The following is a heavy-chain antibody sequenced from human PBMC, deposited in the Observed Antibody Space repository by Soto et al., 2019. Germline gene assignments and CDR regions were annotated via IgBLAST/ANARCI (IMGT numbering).Heavy chain of an antibody. J-gene: IGHJ6*02. V-gene: IGHV1-2*04. CDR1: GYTFTGYY. CDR3: DRGDCTGGICLNYYYYGMDV. Sequence: ASVKGSCKASGYTFTGYYMHWVRQAPGQGLEWMGWINPNSGGTNYAQKFQGWVTMTRDTSISTAYMELSRLRSDDTAVYYCDRGDCTGGICLNYYYYGMDVWGQGTSVTVS. CDR2: INPNSGGT. D-gene: IGHD2-15*01.